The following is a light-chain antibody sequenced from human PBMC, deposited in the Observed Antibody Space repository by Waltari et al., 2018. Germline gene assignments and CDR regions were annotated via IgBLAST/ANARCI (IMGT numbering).Light chain of an antibody. J-gene: IGKJ4*01. CDR1: QSISSY. V-gene: IGKV1-39*01. CDR3: QQSYSTPGALT. Sequence: DIQMTQSPSSLSASVGDRVTITCRASQSISSYLNWYQQKPGKAPKLLIYAASSLQSGVPSRFSGSGSGTDFTRTISSLQPEDFATYYCQQSYSTPGALTFGGGTKVEIK. CDR2: AAS.